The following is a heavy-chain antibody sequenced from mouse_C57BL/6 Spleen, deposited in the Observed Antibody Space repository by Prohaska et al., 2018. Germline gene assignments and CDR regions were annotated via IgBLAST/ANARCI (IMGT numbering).Heavy chain of an antibody. Sequence: HGKSLEWIGDINPNNGGTIYNQKFKGKATLTVDKSSSTAYMELRSLTSEDTAVYYCAMGYYYGSSPRGAMDYWGQGTSVTVSS. V-gene: IGHV1-18*01. D-gene: IGHD1-1*01. CDR2: INPNNGGT. J-gene: IGHJ4*01. CDR3: AMGYYYGSSPRGAMDY.